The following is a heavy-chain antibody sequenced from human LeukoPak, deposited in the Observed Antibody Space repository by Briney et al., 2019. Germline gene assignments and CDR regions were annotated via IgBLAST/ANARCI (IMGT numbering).Heavy chain of an antibody. V-gene: IGHV1-69*13. D-gene: IGHD6-19*01. CDR2: IIPIFGTA. J-gene: IGHJ6*02. Sequence: GASVKVSCKASGGTFSSYAISWVRQAPGQGLEWMGGIIPIFGTANYAQKFQGRVTITADESTSTAYMELSSLRSEGTAVYYCARARSSGWYYYGMDVWGQGTTVTVSS. CDR1: GGTFSSYA. CDR3: ARARSSGWYYYGMDV.